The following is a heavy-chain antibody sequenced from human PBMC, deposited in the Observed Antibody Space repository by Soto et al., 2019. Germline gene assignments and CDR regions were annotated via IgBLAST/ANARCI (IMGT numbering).Heavy chain of an antibody. J-gene: IGHJ4*02. D-gene: IGHD6-19*01. CDR1: GFTFRSYA. V-gene: IGHV3-23*01. CDR3: ATSIAVAGTSLDY. CDR2: ISSSGGST. Sequence: GGSLRLSCAASGFTFRSYAINWVRQAPGKGLECVSAISSSGGSTYYADSVKGRFTISRDNSKNTLYLQMNSLRAEDTAVYYCATSIAVAGTSLDYWGQGTLVTVSS.